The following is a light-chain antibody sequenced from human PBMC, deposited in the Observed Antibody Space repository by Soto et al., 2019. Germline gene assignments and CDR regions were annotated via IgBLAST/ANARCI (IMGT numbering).Light chain of an antibody. Sequence: QSVLTQPASVSGSPGQSITISCTGTSSDVGAYDYVSWYQHHPGKAPKLMIHEVSDRPSGISNRFSGSKSGNTASLTISGLQAEEEAAYYCSSYTSATTYVFGTGTKVTVL. CDR2: EVS. CDR1: SSDVGAYDY. J-gene: IGLJ1*01. CDR3: SSYTSATTYV. V-gene: IGLV2-14*01.